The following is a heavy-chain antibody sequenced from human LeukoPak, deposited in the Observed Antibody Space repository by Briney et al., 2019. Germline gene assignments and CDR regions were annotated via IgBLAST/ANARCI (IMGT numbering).Heavy chain of an antibody. Sequence: GESLKISCKGSGYIFISYWIAWVRQMPGKGLEWMGIIYPGDSDTRYSPSFQGQVTISADKSITTAYLQWDSLKASDTAMYYCARSGYSGYKTDYWGQGTLVTVSS. CDR2: IYPGDSDT. CDR3: ARSGYSGYKTDY. J-gene: IGHJ4*02. V-gene: IGHV5-51*01. CDR1: GYIFISYW. D-gene: IGHD5-12*01.